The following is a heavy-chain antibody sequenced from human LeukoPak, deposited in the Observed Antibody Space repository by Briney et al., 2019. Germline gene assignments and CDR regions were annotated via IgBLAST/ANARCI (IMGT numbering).Heavy chain of an antibody. J-gene: IGHJ4*02. CDR1: GFTFSSYW. CDR3: AKDESIVVVVAASDY. CDR2: ISGSGGST. V-gene: IGHV3-23*01. D-gene: IGHD2-15*01. Sequence: GGSLRLSCAASGFTFSSYWMSWVRQAPGKGLEWVSAISGSGGSTYYADSVKGRFTTSRDNSKNTLYLQMNSLRAEDTAVYYCAKDESIVVVVAASDYWGQGTLVTVSS.